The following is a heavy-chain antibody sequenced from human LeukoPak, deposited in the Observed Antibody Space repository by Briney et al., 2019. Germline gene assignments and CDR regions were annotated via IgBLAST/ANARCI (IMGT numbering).Heavy chain of an antibody. CDR1: GFTFSSYS. D-gene: IGHD3-3*01. CDR3: ARGFGVVTYDAFDI. J-gene: IGHJ3*02. Sequence: GGSLRLSCAGSGFTFSSYSMNWVRQAPGKGLEWVSSISSSSIYIYDADSVKGRFTISRDNSKDTLYLQMNSLRAEDTAVYYCARGFGVVTYDAFDIWGQGTMVTVSS. V-gene: IGHV3-21*01. CDR2: ISSSSIYI.